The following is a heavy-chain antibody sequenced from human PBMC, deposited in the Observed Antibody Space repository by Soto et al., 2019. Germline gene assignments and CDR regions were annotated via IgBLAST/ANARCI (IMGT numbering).Heavy chain of an antibody. J-gene: IGHJ6*02. Sequence: SETLSLTCTVSGGSISSYYWSWIRQPPGKGLEWIGYIYYSGSTNYNPSLKSRVTISVDTSKNQFSLKLSSVTAADTAVYYCARDRVYVGDYRYYYYYGMDVWGQGTTVTVSS. CDR2: IYYSGST. D-gene: IGHD4-17*01. V-gene: IGHV4-59*01. CDR1: GGSISSYY. CDR3: ARDRVYVGDYRYYYYYGMDV.